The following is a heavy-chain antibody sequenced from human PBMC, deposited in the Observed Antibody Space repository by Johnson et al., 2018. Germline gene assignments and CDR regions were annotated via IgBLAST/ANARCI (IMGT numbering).Heavy chain of an antibody. D-gene: IGHD2-15*01. CDR3: ARYCCDGSCKSRAYDI. J-gene: IGHJ3*02. CDR1: GGSISGYY. V-gene: IGHV4-59*01. CDR2: IYYSGST. Sequence: QVQLVQSGPGLVKPSETLSLTCSVSGGSISGYYWSWIRQSPGNGLEWIGYIYYSGSTSFNPSLKSRVALSIDTSKNQFSLKLTSVTAAGTAVYYCARYCCDGSCKSRAYDIWGQGTMVTVSS.